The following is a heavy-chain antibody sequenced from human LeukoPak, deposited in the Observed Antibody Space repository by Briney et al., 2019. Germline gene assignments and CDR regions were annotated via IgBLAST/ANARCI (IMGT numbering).Heavy chain of an antibody. V-gene: IGHV4-39*07. CDR1: GGSISSSSYY. Sequence: PSETLSLTCTVSGGSISSSSYYWGWIRQPPGKGLEWIGSIYYSGSTYYNPSLKSRVTISVDTSKNQFSLKLSSVTAADTAVYYCARGRRGYNWNYRGWFDPWGQGTLVTVSS. J-gene: IGHJ5*02. CDR3: ARGRRGYNWNYRGWFDP. CDR2: IYYSGST. D-gene: IGHD1-7*01.